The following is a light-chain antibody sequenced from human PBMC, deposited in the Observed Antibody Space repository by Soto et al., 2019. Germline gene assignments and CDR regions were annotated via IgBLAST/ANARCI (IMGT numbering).Light chain of an antibody. V-gene: IGKV3-15*01. J-gene: IGKJ5*01. CDR3: QQYYTRPRTT. CDR2: DVS. CDR1: QNVRTR. Sequence: EIVMTQSPATLSVSLGEGATLSCRASQNVRTRLAWYQQKPGQAPRLLILDVSTRATGVPDRFSGSGSGTEFTLSIRSLQSDDFAVYHCQQYYTRPRTTFGQGTRLEIK.